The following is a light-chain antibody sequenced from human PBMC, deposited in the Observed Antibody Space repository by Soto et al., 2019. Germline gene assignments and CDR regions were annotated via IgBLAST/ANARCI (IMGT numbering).Light chain of an antibody. CDR2: GAS. J-gene: IGKJ4*01. Sequence: EIVMTQSPATLSVSPGERATLSCRASQSVSSNLAWYQQKPGQAPRLLIYGASTRATGIPARFSGSGSGTEFTLTISSLQPEDFAGYYCQQYNNWPLLTFGGGTKVEIK. CDR1: QSVSSN. V-gene: IGKV3-15*01. CDR3: QQYNNWPLLT.